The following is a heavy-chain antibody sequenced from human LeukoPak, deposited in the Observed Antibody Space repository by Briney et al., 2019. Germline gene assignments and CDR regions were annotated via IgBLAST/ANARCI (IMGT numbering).Heavy chain of an antibody. CDR2: RWSDGSNK. CDR3: ARGYSTIILSLFDP. D-gene: IGHD5-12*01. Sequence: PGNSLRLSCAASGFTFNSYAMHWVRQAPGKGLEWVAVRWSDGSNKDYGDSVKGRFTISRDNSKNTLDLQMNSLRAEDTAVYYCARGYSTIILSLFDPWGQGTLVTVSS. CDR1: GFTFNSYA. J-gene: IGHJ5*02. V-gene: IGHV3-33*01.